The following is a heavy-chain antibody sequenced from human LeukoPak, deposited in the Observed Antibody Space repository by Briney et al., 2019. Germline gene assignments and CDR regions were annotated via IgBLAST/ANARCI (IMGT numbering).Heavy chain of an antibody. CDR2: IYYSGST. J-gene: IGHJ6*02. V-gene: IGHV4-39*07. CDR3: ARDQSSGWSGAGMDV. CDR1: GASISSSSCY. D-gene: IGHD6-19*01. Sequence: SETLSLTCSVSGASISSSSCYWGWIRQPPGRGLECIGSIYYSGSTYYNPSLKSRVTISVDTSKSQFSLKLSSVTAADTAVYYCARDQSSGWSGAGMDVWGQGTTVTVSS.